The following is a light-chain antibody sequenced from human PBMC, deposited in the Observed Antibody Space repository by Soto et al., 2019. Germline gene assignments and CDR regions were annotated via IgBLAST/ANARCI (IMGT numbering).Light chain of an antibody. CDR2: EVS. J-gene: IGLJ1*01. V-gene: IGLV2-8*01. CDR3: QVWDRSSDHYV. CDR1: SSDVGGYNY. Sequence: QSVLTQPPSASGSPGQSVTISCTGTSSDVGGYNYVSWYQQHPGKAPKLMIYEVSDRPAGIPERFSGSNSGNTATLTISRVEVGDEADYYCQVWDRSSDHYVFGTGTKVTVL.